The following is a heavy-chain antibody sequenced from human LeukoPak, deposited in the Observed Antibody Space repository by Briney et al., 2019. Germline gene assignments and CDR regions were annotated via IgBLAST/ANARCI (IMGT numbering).Heavy chain of an antibody. CDR2: ISGSGGST. D-gene: IGHD6-6*01. V-gene: IGHV3-23*01. Sequence: PGGSLRLSCAASGFTFSSYSMSWVRQAPGKGLEWVSAISGSGGSTYYADSVKGRFTISRDNSKNTLYLQMNSLRAEDTAVYYCAKLIAARPRGTFDYWGQGTLVTVSS. CDR1: GFTFSSYS. CDR3: AKLIAARPRGTFDY. J-gene: IGHJ4*02.